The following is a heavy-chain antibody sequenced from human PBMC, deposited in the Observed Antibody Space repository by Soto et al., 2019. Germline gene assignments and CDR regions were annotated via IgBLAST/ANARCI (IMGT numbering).Heavy chain of an antibody. J-gene: IGHJ6*03. V-gene: IGHV3-13*01. Sequence: GGSPRLSCAASGFTFSSYDMHWVRQATGKGLEWVSAIGTAGDTYYPGSVKGRFTISRENAKNSLYLQMNSLRAGDTAVYYCARATRQFLSDSSSAVDYYYYYMDVWGKGTTVTVSS. CDR1: GFTFSSYD. D-gene: IGHD6-6*01. CDR2: IGTAGDT. CDR3: ARATRQFLSDSSSAVDYYYYYMDV.